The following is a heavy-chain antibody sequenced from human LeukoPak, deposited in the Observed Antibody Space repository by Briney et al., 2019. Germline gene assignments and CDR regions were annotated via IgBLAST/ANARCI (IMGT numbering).Heavy chain of an antibody. J-gene: IGHJ4*02. CDR1: GSTFSDSA. CDR3: ARDTLSGLAFY. Sequence: GGSLRLSCAASGSTFSDSAMSWVRQAPGKGLEWVSVICGSGDSADYADSVKGRFTISRDNAKNSLFLQMNSLRAEDTAVYYCARDTLSGLAFYWGQGTLVTVSS. CDR2: ICGSGDSA. V-gene: IGHV3-23*01. D-gene: IGHD3-16*01.